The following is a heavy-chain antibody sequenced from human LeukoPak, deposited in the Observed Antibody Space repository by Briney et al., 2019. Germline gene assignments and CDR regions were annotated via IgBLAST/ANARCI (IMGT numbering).Heavy chain of an antibody. CDR1: GFTFSSYS. Sequence: PGGSLRLSCAASGFTFSSYSMNWVRQAPGKGLEWVSSISSSSSYIYYADSVKGRFTISRDNAKNSLYLQMNSLRAEDTAVYYCARGAIKAIAAAGIDGWGQGTLVTVSS. CDR2: ISSSSSYI. J-gene: IGHJ4*02. CDR3: ARGAIKAIAAAGIDG. D-gene: IGHD6-13*01. V-gene: IGHV3-21*01.